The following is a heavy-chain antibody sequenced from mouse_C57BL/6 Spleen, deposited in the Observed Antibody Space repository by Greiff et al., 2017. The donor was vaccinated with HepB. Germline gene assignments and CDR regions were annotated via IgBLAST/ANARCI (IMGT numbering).Heavy chain of an antibody. D-gene: IGHD1-1*01. J-gene: IGHJ3*01. V-gene: IGHV14-1*01. CDR2: IDPEDGDT. CDR3: TSYGSRFAY. Sequence: EVQLQQSGAELVRPGASVKLSCTASGFNIKDYYMHWVKQRPEQGLEWIGRIDPEDGDTEYAPKFQGKGTMTADTAPNTAYLQLSSLTSEDTAVYYCTSYGSRFAYWGQGTLVTVSA. CDR1: GFNIKDYY.